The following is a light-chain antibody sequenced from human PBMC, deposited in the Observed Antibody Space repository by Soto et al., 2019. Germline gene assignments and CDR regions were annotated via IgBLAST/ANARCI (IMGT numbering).Light chain of an antibody. CDR3: GTWDSSLSVEV. J-gene: IGLJ2*01. Sequence: QAVLTQPPSVSAAPGQKVTISCSGSNSNIGSEYVSWYQQLPGTAPKLLIYENNKRPSGIPDRFSGSKSGTSATLGITGLQTGDEADYYCGTWDSSLSVEVFGGGTKLTVL. CDR1: NSNIGSEY. CDR2: ENN. V-gene: IGLV1-51*02.